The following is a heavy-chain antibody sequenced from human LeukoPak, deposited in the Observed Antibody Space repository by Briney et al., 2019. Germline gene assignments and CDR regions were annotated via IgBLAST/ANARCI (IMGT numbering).Heavy chain of an antibody. Sequence: SETLSLTCTVSGGSISTYYWSWIRQPPRKGLEYIGYIYYSGSTNYNPSLNTQVTMSLYTPKNQFSLKLSSVTAADTAVYYCAREEVPHGFDIWGQGTMVTVSS. V-gene: IGHV4-59*01. CDR2: IYYSGST. CDR3: AREEVPHGFDI. J-gene: IGHJ3*02. CDR1: GGSISTYY.